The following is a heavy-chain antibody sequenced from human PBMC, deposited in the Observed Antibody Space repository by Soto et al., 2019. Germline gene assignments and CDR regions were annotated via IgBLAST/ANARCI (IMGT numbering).Heavy chain of an antibody. J-gene: IGHJ4*02. V-gene: IGHV4-34*01. CDR2: INHSGST. CDR1: GGSFSGYY. Sequence: NPSETLSLTCAVYGGSFSGYYWSWIRQPPGKGLEWIGEINHSGSTNYNPSLKSRVTISVDTSKNQFSLKLSSVTAADTAVYYCARGRPYYYDSSGYYSYYFDYWGQGTLVTVSS. CDR3: ARGRPYYYDSSGYYSYYFDY. D-gene: IGHD3-22*01.